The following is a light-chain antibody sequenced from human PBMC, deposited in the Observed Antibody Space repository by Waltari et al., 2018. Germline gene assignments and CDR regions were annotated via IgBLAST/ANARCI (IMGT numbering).Light chain of an antibody. J-gene: IGLJ3*02. CDR3: GTWDLSLNSGV. CDR2: ETN. Sequence: QSVLTQPTSVSAAPGQRVTFSCSGPAPNIGINHVSWYQQFPGTAPKLLIHETNKRPSGIPDRFSGSKSGASATLDITGLQTGDEADYYCGTWDLSLNSGVFGGGTKLTVL. CDR1: APNIGINH. V-gene: IGLV1-51*02.